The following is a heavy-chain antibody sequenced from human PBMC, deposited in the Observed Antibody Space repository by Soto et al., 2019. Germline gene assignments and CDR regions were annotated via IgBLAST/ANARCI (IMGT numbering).Heavy chain of an antibody. CDR2: TYYRAEWFG. J-gene: IGHJ4*02. V-gene: IGHV6-1*01. CDR1: GDSVSSNTAA. Sequence: PSQTLSLTCVISGDSVSSNTAAWNWIRQSPSRGLEWLGRTYYRAEWFGDYAISVRSRITVNPDTSKNLFSLQLKSVTPEDTAVYYCTREAARGVAGSPFDFWGQGALVTVSS. CDR3: TREAARGVAGSPFDF. D-gene: IGHD6-19*01.